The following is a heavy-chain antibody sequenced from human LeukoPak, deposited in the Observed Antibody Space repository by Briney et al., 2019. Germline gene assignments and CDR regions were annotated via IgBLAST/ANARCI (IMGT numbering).Heavy chain of an antibody. CDR3: ARDLRVIAAARTAFDY. V-gene: IGHV1-18*01. Sequence: ASVKVSCKASGYTFTSYAISWVRQAPGQGLEWMGWISAYNGNTNYAQKLQGRVTMTTDTSTSTAYMELRSVRSDDTAVYYCARDLRVIAAARTAFDYWGQGTLVTVSS. J-gene: IGHJ4*02. D-gene: IGHD6-13*01. CDR1: GYTFTSYA. CDR2: ISAYNGNT.